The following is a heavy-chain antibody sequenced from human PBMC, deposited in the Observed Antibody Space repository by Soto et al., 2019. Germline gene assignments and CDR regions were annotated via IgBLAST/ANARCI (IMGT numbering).Heavy chain of an antibody. CDR3: ARGLGWLPTDY. CDR1: GGSISSSSYY. D-gene: IGHD5-12*01. Sequence: SETLSLTCTVSGGSISSSSYYWGWIRQPPGKGLEWIGSIYYSGSTCYNPSLKSRVTISVDTSKNQFSLKLSSVTAADTAVYYCARGLGWLPTDYWGQGTLVTVSS. J-gene: IGHJ4*02. V-gene: IGHV4-39*01. CDR2: IYYSGST.